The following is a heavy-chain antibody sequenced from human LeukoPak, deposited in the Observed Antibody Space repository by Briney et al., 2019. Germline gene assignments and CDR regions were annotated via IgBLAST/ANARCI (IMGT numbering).Heavy chain of an antibody. D-gene: IGHD4-17*01. Sequence: ASVKVSCKASGYTFTGYYMHWLRQAPGQGLEWMGWIHPNSGGTNHAQKFQGRVTMTRDTSISTAYMELSRLRSDDTAVYYCAREVDGDFLDYWGQGTLVTVSS. CDR3: AREVDGDFLDY. CDR2: IHPNSGGT. V-gene: IGHV1-2*02. J-gene: IGHJ4*02. CDR1: GYTFTGYY.